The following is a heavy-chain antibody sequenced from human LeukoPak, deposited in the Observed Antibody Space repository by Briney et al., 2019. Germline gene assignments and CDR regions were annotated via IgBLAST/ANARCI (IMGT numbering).Heavy chain of an antibody. CDR2: INPSGGST. Sequence: GASVKVSCKASGYTFTSYYMHWVRQAPGQGLEWMGIINPSGGSTSYAQKFQGRVTMTRDTSTSTVYMELSSLRSEDTAVYYCAQIVGATWAFDYGGQGTLVTVSS. D-gene: IGHD1-26*01. CDR3: AQIVGATWAFDY. V-gene: IGHV1-46*01. J-gene: IGHJ4*02. CDR1: GYTFTSYY.